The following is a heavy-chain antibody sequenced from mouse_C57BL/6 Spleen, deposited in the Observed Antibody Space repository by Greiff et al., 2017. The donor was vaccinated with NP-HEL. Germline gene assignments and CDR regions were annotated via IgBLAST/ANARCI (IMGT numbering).Heavy chain of an antibody. V-gene: IGHV1-82*01. CDR1: GYAFSSSW. Sequence: LVESGPELVKPGASVKISCKASGYAFSSSWMNWVKQRPGKGLEWIGRIYPGDGDTNYNGKFKGKATLTADKSSSTAYMQLSSLTSEDSAVYFCARLTGRGNYFDYWGQGTTLTVSS. D-gene: IGHD4-1*01. CDR2: IYPGDGDT. CDR3: ARLTGRGNYFDY. J-gene: IGHJ2*01.